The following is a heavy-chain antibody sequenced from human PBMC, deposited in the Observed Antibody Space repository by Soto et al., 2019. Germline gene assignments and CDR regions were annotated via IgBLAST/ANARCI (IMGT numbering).Heavy chain of an antibody. D-gene: IGHD6-13*01. Sequence: SETLSLTCTVSGGSISSSSYYWGWIRQPPGKGLEWIGSIYYSGSTYYNPSLKSRVTISVDTSKNQFSLKLSSVTAADTAVYYCARHPPFHIAAAIPFDYWGQGTLVTVSS. CDR3: ARHPPFHIAAAIPFDY. J-gene: IGHJ4*02. V-gene: IGHV4-39*01. CDR1: GGSISSSSYY. CDR2: IYYSGST.